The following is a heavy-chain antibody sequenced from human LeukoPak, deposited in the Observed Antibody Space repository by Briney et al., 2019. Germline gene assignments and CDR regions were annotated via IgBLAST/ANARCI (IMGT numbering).Heavy chain of an antibody. J-gene: IGHJ4*02. CDR2: ISWNGNSI. Sequence: PGGSLRLSCAAFGFTFNDYAMHWVRQAPGQGLEWVSGISWNGNSIDYADSVKGRFTISRDNAKNSLYLQMNSLRAEDSALYFCAKTTSGYASSFACWGQGTLVTVSS. CDR1: GFTFNDYA. CDR3: AKTTSGYASSFAC. D-gene: IGHD2-2*01. V-gene: IGHV3-9*01.